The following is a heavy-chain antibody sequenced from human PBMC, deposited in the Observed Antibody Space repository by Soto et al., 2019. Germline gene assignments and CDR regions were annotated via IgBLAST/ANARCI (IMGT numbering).Heavy chain of an antibody. J-gene: IGHJ4*02. D-gene: IGHD2-21*02. CDR2: IDSDGSIT. CDR1: GFTFNTC. CDR3: ANLGLQQAF. V-gene: IGHV3-74*01. Sequence: PWGALIVSCAASGFTFNTCMHWVRQAPGEGLVWVSSIDSDGSITSYADSVKGRFTISRDNAKNTLYLQMNSLRAEDTAVYYCANLGLQQAFWGQGTMVTVSS.